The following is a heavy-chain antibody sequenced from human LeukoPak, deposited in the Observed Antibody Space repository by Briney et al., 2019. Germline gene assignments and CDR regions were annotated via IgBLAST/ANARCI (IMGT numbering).Heavy chain of an antibody. V-gene: IGHV4-59*01. Sequence: KSSETLSLTCTVSGGSISTYYWSWIRQPPGKGLEWIGYIHYSGTTSYNSSLKSRVTISVDTSKNQFSLKLTSVTAADTAVYYCARAPYTSGQILIDYWGQGTLVTVSS. J-gene: IGHJ4*02. CDR3: ARAPYTSGQILIDY. CDR2: IHYSGTT. D-gene: IGHD3-22*01. CDR1: GGSISTYY.